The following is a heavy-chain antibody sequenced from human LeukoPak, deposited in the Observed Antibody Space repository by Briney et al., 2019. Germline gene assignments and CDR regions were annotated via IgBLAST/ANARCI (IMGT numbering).Heavy chain of an antibody. CDR3: ASPGAYY. Sequence: SETLSLTCAVYGGSFSGYYWSWIRQPPGKGLEWIGEISHSGSTNYNPSLKSRVIISVDTSKNQFSLKLSSVTAADTAVYYCASPGAYYWGQGTLVTVSS. V-gene: IGHV4-34*01. CDR1: GGSFSGYY. CDR2: ISHSGST. J-gene: IGHJ4*02.